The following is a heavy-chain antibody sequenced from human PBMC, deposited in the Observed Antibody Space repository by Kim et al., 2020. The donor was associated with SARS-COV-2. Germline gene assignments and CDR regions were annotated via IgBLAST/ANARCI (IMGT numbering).Heavy chain of an antibody. Sequence: GGSLRLSCAASGFTFSSYGMHWVRQAPGKGLEWVAVIWYDGSNKYYADSVKGRFTISRDNSKNTLYLQMNSLRAEDTAVYYCARDRESSSWYPLYYYYGMDVWGQGTTVTVSS. CDR1: GFTFSSYG. CDR2: IWYDGSNK. V-gene: IGHV3-33*01. CDR3: ARDRESSSWYPLYYYYGMDV. D-gene: IGHD6-13*01. J-gene: IGHJ6*02.